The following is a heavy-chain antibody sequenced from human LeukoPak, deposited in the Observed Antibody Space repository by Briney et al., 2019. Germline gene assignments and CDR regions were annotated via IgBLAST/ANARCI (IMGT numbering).Heavy chain of an antibody. D-gene: IGHD3-22*01. V-gene: IGHV3-13*01. J-gene: IGHJ6*02. CDR3: ARAGGDYYDSSGFPHYYGMDV. Sequence: GGSLRLSCAASGFTFSSYDMHWVRQATGKGLEWVSAIGTAGDTYYPGSVKGRFTISRENAKNSLYLQMNSLRAGDTAVYYCARAGGDYYDSSGFPHYYGMDVWGQGTTVTVSS. CDR1: GFTFSSYD. CDR2: IGTAGDT.